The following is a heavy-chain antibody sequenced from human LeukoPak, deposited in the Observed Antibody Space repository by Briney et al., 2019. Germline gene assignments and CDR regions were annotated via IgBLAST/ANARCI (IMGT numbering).Heavy chain of an antibody. CDR2: ISVDIGNT. CDR3: ARDRLGYCGGGSCLLFDY. J-gene: IGHJ4*02. V-gene: IGHV1-18*01. D-gene: IGHD2-15*01. CDR1: GYTFASYG. Sequence: ASVKVSCKASGYTFASYGISWVRQAPGQGLEWMGWISVDIGNTNYAQSLQGRVSMTRDISTTIVYIELTSLRSDDTAVYYCARDRLGYCGGGSCLLFDYWGQGTLVTVSS.